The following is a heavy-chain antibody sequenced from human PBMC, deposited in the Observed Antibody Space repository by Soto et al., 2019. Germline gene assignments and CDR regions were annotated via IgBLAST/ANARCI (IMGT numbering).Heavy chain of an antibody. J-gene: IGHJ4*02. Sequence: SVKVSCKASGFTFTSSAVQWVRQARGQRLEWIGWIVVGSGNTNYAQKFQERVTITRDMSTSTAYMELSSLRSEDTAVYYCAADEVLRWYSYGYWGQGTLVTVSS. CDR1: GFTFTSSA. D-gene: IGHD5-18*01. V-gene: IGHV1-58*01. CDR2: IVVGSGNT. CDR3: AADEVLRWYSYGY.